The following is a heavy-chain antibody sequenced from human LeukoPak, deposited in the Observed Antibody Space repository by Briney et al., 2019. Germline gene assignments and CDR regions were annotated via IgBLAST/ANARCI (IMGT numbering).Heavy chain of an antibody. V-gene: IGHV4-34*01. J-gene: IGHJ5*02. CDR3: ARAHAKYYGSGSPINWFDP. Sequence: SETLSLTCAVYGGSFSGYYWSWIRQPPGKGLEWIGEINHSGSTNYNPSLKSRVTISVDTSKNQFSLQLSSVTAADTAVYYCARAHAKYYGSGSPINWFDPWGQGTLVTVSS. CDR1: GGSFSGYY. D-gene: IGHD3-10*01. CDR2: INHSGST.